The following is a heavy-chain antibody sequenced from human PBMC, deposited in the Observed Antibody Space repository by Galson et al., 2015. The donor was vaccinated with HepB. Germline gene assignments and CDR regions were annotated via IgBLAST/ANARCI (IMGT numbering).Heavy chain of an antibody. CDR3: AKGFILTGPKDDAFDI. CDR2: ISWDGGST. D-gene: IGHD3-9*01. Sequence: SLRLSCAASGFTFDDYAMHWVRQAPGKGLEWVSLISWDGGSTYYADSVKGRFTISRDNSKNSLYLQMNSLRAEDTALYYCAKGFILTGPKDDAFDIWGQGTMVTVSS. J-gene: IGHJ3*02. CDR1: GFTFDDYA. V-gene: IGHV3-43D*03.